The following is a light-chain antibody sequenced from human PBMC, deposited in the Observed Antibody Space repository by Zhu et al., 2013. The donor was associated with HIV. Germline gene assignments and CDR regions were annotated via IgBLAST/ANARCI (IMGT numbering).Light chain of an antibody. J-gene: IGKJ1*01. V-gene: IGKV3-15*01. CDR3: QQYNNWPRT. CDR2: DAS. CDR1: QSVSSN. Sequence: ESVLTQSPGTLSLSPGERATLSCRASQSVSSNLAWYQQKPGQAPRLLIYDASTRATGVPARFSGSGSGTEFTLAISSLQSEDFAVYYCQQYNNWPRTFGQGTKVEIK.